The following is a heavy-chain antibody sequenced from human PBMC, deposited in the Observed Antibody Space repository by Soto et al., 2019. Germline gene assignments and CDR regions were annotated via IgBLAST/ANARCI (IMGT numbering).Heavy chain of an antibody. CDR1: GGSFSGYY. CDR2: IYYSGST. Sequence: SETLSLTCAVYGGSFSGYYWSWIRQPPGKGLEWIGEIYYSGSTNYNPSLKSRVTISVDTSKNQFSLKLSSVTAADTAVYYCARDGPKFDPWGQGTLVTVSS. J-gene: IGHJ5*02. V-gene: IGHV4-59*01. CDR3: ARDGPKFDP.